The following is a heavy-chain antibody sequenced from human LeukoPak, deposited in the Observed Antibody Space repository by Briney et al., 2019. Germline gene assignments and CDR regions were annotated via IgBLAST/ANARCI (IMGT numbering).Heavy chain of an antibody. CDR3: TRAYWIGFHFDS. V-gene: IGHV4-30-4*01. J-gene: IGHJ4*02. D-gene: IGHD3-3*01. CDR2: IYYSGTA. CDR1: GGSISSGDYF. Sequence: SETLSLTCSVSGGSISSGDYFWTWIRQPPGKGLEYIGYIYYSGTAYYNPSLKSRITMSVDMSANQFSLRLTSVSAADTAVYYCTRAYWIGFHFDSWGQGILVSVSS.